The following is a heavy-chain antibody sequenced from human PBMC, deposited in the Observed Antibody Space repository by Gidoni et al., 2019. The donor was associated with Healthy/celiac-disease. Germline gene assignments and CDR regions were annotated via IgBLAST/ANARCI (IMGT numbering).Heavy chain of an antibody. V-gene: IGHV1-8*01. CDR2: MNPNSGNT. D-gene: IGHD3-22*01. Sequence: QVHLVQSGAEVKKPGASVKVSCKASGYTFTSSDINWVRQATGQGLEWMGWMNPNSGNTGYAQKFQGRVTMTRNTSISTAYMELSSMRSEDTAVYYCASRDYDDSSGYSLNPWGQGTLVTVSS. CDR1: GYTFTSSD. J-gene: IGHJ5*02. CDR3: ASRDYDDSSGYSLNP.